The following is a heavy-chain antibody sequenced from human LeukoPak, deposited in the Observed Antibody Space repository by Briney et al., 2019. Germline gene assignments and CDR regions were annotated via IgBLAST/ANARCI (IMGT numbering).Heavy chain of an antibody. CDR3: ARDFLNRQFDY. Sequence: PGGSLRLSCAASGFTISSNYMSWVRQAPGKGLEWVSVIYVDSSTYYTDSVRGRFSISRDNSKNTLYLQMNNLRAEDTAVYYRARDFLNRQFDYWGQGTLVTVSS. V-gene: IGHV3-66*01. CDR1: GFTISSNY. CDR2: IYVDSST. J-gene: IGHJ4*02.